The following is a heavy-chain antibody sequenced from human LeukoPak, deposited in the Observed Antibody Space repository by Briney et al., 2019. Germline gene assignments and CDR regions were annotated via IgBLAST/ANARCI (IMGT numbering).Heavy chain of an antibody. J-gene: IGHJ5*02. CDR2: ISSSGSTI. CDR1: GFTFGDYY. V-gene: IGHV3-11*01. CDR3: ARVVQEDWFDP. Sequence: GGSLRLSCAASGFTFGDYYMSWIRQAPGKGLEWVSYISSSGSTIYYADSVKGRFTISRDNAKNSLYLQMNSLRAEDTAVYYCARVVQEDWFDPWGQGTLVTVSS.